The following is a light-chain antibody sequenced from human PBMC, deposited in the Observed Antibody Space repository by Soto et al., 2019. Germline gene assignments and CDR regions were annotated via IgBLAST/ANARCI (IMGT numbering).Light chain of an antibody. Sequence: EIVLTQSPGTLSLSPGERATLSCRASQSVSSSYLAWYQQKPGQAPRLLIYGASSRATGIPDRFSGSGSGTYFTLTISILESEDIAVYYCQQYSSSPRFTFGPATNVDIK. CDR3: QQYSSSPRFT. J-gene: IGKJ3*01. V-gene: IGKV3-20*01. CDR1: QSVSSSY. CDR2: GAS.